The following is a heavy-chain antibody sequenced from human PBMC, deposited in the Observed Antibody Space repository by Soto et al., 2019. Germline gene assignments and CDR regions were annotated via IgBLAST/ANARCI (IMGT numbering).Heavy chain of an antibody. D-gene: IGHD1-26*01. V-gene: IGHV3-66*01. Sequence: EVQLVESGGGLVQPGGSLSLSCAASGFTVSSNYMSWVRQAPGKGLEWVSVIYSGGSTYYADSVKGRFTISRDKSKNTLYLQMNSLRAEDTAVYYCARDPGRSYGPDWGQGTLVTVSS. J-gene: IGHJ4*02. CDR2: IYSGGST. CDR3: ARDPGRSYGPD. CDR1: GFTVSSNY.